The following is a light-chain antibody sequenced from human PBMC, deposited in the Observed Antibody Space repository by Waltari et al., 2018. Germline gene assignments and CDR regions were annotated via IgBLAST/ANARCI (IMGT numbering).Light chain of an antibody. CDR1: QDISNF. V-gene: IGKV1-16*02. CDR3: QQYNSYPIT. CDR2: SAS. J-gene: IGKJ5*01. Sequence: DIQMTQSPSSLSASVGDRVTITCRASQDISNFLAWFQQKPGEAPKSLIYSASTLQSGVPSKFSGSGSGTDFTLTISSLQSEDFATYYCQQYNSYPITFGQGTRLEIK.